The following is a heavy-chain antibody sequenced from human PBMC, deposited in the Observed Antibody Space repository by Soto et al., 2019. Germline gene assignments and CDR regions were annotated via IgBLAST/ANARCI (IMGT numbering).Heavy chain of an antibody. CDR2: INHSGST. CDR1: GGSFSGYY. V-gene: IGHV4-34*01. D-gene: IGHD2-2*01. CDR3: ARSSTSANYFDY. J-gene: IGHJ4*02. Sequence: SETLSLTCAVYGGSFSGYYWSWIRQPPGKGLEWIGEINHSGSTNYNPSLKSRVTISVDTSKNKFSLKLSSVTAADTAVYYCARSSTSANYFDYWGQGTLVTVSS.